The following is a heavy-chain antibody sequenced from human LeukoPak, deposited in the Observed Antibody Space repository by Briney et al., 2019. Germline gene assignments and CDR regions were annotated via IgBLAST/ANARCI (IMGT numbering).Heavy chain of an antibody. J-gene: IGHJ4*02. CDR3: ARGDFDWSSYYFDY. Sequence: SETLSLTCTVSGGSISRYYWSWIRQPPGKGLEWMGYIYYSGSTNYNPSLKSRVTISVDTSKNQFSLKLSSVTAADTAVYYCARGDFDWSSYYFDYWGQGTLVTVSS. D-gene: IGHD3-9*01. CDR1: GGSISRYY. V-gene: IGHV4-59*01. CDR2: IYYSGST.